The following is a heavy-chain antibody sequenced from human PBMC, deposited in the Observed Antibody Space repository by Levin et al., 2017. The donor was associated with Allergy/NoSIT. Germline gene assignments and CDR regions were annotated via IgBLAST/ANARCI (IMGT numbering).Heavy chain of an antibody. Sequence: GGSLRLSCAASGFTFSGSAMHWVRQASGKGLEWVGRIRSKANSYATAYAASVKGRFTISRDDSKNTAYLQMNSLKTEDTAVYYCTRRYYDSSGYYFPFDYWGQGTLVTVSS. V-gene: IGHV3-73*01. CDR1: GFTFSGSA. J-gene: IGHJ4*02. CDR2: IRSKANSYAT. CDR3: TRRYYDSSGYYFPFDY. D-gene: IGHD3-22*01.